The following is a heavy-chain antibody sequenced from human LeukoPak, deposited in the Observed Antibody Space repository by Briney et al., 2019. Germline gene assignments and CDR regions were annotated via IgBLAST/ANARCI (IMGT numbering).Heavy chain of an antibody. CDR1: GFTVSSNY. Sequence: PGGSMRLSCAASGFTVSSNYMSWVRQAPGKGLEWVANIKQDGSEKYYVDSVKGRFTISRDNAKNSLYLQMNSLRAEDTAVHYCATSRPYSSSYWGQGTLVTVSS. D-gene: IGHD6-6*01. J-gene: IGHJ4*02. CDR2: IKQDGSEK. CDR3: ATSRPYSSSY. V-gene: IGHV3-7*01.